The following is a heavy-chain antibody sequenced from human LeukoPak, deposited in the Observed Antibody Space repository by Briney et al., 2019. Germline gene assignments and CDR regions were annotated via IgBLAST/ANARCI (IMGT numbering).Heavy chain of an antibody. CDR3: ARGRDSSGYYSYYFDY. D-gene: IGHD3-22*01. J-gene: IGHJ4*02. Sequence: KPSETLSLTCTVSGGSISSYYWSWIRQPAGKGLEWIGRIYTSGSTNYNPSLKSRVTMSVDTSKNQFSLKLSSVTAADTAVYYCARGRDSSGYYSYYFDYWGQGTLVTVSS. CDR1: GGSISSYY. CDR2: IYTSGST. V-gene: IGHV4-4*07.